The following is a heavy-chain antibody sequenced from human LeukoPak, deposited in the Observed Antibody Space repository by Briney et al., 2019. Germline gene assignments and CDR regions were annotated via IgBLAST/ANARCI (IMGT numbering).Heavy chain of an antibody. V-gene: IGHV3-74*01. CDR1: GFTFSDFY. J-gene: IGHJ6*02. CDR3: TRDLMDYDVSTGLHHYYMDV. D-gene: IGHD3-9*01. CDR2: ISGDGRNI. Sequence: GGSLRLSCAASGFTFSDFYMTWIRQDPRKGLVWVSRISGDGRNINYADSVRGRFTISRDNAKNTLYLQMNTLRVEDTAVYYCTRDLMDYDVSTGLHHYYMDVWGQGTTVTVSS.